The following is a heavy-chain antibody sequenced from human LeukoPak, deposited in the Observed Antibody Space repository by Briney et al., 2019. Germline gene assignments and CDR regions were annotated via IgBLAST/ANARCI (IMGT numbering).Heavy chain of an antibody. CDR2: IYPGDSDT. Sequence: GESLKISCKGSGYSFTSYWIGWERQMPGKGLEWMGIIYPGDSDTRYSPSFQGQVTISADKSISTAYLQWSSLKASDTAMYYCARSDTAMVTPYYYYGMDVWGQGTTVTVSS. CDR1: GYSFTSYW. D-gene: IGHD5-18*01. V-gene: IGHV5-51*01. J-gene: IGHJ6*02. CDR3: ARSDTAMVTPYYYYGMDV.